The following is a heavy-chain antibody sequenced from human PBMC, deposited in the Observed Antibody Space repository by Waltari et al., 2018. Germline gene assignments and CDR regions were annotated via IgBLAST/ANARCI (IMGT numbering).Heavy chain of an antibody. CDR2: TSDDGGNN. J-gene: IGHJ4*02. CDR1: GLPFSSYA. V-gene: IGHV3-30*01. Sequence: QVQLVESGGGVVQHGGSLRLSCAASGLPFSSYAIPWVGRAPGKWVYWVTTTSDDGGNNSYADSVKGRFTISRDNSKNTLYLQMNSLRPEDTAVYYCGRGKYMYYYDSSGFDYWGQGTLVTVSS. D-gene: IGHD3-22*01. CDR3: GRGKYMYYYDSSGFDY.